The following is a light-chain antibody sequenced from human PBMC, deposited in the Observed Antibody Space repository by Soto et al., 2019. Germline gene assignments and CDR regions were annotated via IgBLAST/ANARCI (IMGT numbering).Light chain of an antibody. J-gene: IGKJ1*01. Sequence: DIPVTPSPSTLSASVGDRVPITCRASQSISSWLAWYQQKPGKAPKLLIYKASSLESGVPSRLSGSGSGTEFPLTISGLQPDDFATYYCQQYKDSVWTFGQGTKVDIK. CDR2: KAS. V-gene: IGKV1-5*03. CDR3: QQYKDSVWT. CDR1: QSISSW.